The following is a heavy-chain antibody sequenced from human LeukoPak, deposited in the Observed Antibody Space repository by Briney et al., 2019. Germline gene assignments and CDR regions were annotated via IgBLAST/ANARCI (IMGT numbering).Heavy chain of an antibody. J-gene: IGHJ4*02. D-gene: IGHD4-17*01. Sequence: PGGSLILSCAASGFTFSSYWMSWVRQAPGKGLEWVSYISGSGSTIYYADSVKGRFTISRDNAKNSLYLQMNSLRAEDTAVYYCARPIYGDSYFDYWGQGTLVTVSS. CDR2: ISGSGSTI. CDR3: ARPIYGDSYFDY. CDR1: GFTFSSYW. V-gene: IGHV3-48*04.